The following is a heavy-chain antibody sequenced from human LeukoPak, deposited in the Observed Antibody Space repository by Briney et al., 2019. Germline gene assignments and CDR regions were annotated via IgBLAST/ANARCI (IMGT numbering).Heavy chain of an antibody. J-gene: IGHJ4*02. Sequence: ASVKVSCKASGYTFTGYYMHWVRQAPGQGLEWMGWINPNSGGTNYAQKFQGRVTTTRDTSISTAYMELSRLRSDDTAVYYCARDLSLFGADYYFDYWGQGTLVTVSS. CDR2: INPNSGGT. V-gene: IGHV1-2*02. D-gene: IGHD3-3*01. CDR1: GYTFTGYY. CDR3: ARDLSLFGADYYFDY.